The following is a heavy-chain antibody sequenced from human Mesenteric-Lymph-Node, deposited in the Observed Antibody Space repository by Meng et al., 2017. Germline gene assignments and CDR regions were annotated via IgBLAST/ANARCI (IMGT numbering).Heavy chain of an antibody. D-gene: IGHD3-10*01. CDR1: GFTFSSYA. CDR2: ISYTGGGT. V-gene: IGHV3-23*01. CDR3: AKEMFVHGSGNTLDAFDI. Sequence: GESLKISCAASGFTFSSYAMSWVRQAPGKGLEWVSSISYTGGGTYYADSVKGRFTISRDNSKNTLSLQMHRLRVEDTAVYYCAKEMFVHGSGNTLDAFDIWGQGTMVTVSS. J-gene: IGHJ3*02.